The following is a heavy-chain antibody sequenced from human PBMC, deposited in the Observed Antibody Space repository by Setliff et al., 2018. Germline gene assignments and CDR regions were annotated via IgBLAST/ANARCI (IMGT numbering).Heavy chain of an antibody. V-gene: IGHV4-39*01. Sequence: PSETLSLTCTVSGGSVNSGGSYWGWIRQPPGKRLEWIASIYYSGATFFNPSLESRVTISLDTSKNQISLNLNSVTAADTAVYYCATLTGDRGVDYWGQGRLVTVS. D-gene: IGHD7-27*01. CDR2: IYYSGAT. CDR3: ATLTGDRGVDY. J-gene: IGHJ4*02. CDR1: GGSVNSGGSY.